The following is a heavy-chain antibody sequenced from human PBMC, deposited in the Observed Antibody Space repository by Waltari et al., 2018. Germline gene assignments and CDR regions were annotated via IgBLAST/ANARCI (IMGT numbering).Heavy chain of an antibody. Sequence: QIRLVQSGDEIKEPGASVKVSCKASGYTFTSYGISWLRRAPGQGLEWMGWVSPYDGNTNSAQKVQGRVGMTTDTSTTPTYMELRSLTSYDTAMYYCAAEAIPPVYGSGIDYFDYWGQGTLVTVSS. CDR2: VSPYDGNT. J-gene: IGHJ4*02. CDR3: AAEAIPPVYGSGIDYFDY. D-gene: IGHD3-10*01. V-gene: IGHV1-18*01. CDR1: GYTFTSYG.